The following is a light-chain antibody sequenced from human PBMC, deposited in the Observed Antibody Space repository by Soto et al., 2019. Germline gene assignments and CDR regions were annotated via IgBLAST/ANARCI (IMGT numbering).Light chain of an antibody. CDR2: GAS. Sequence: EIVLTQSPGTLSLSPGERATLSCRASQSVSSSYLVWYQQKPGQAPRLLIYGASSRATGIPDRFSGSGSGTDFTLTISRLEPEDFAVYYCQQYGSSPQYTFGQGTKLEIK. CDR3: QQYGSSPQYT. CDR1: QSVSSSY. J-gene: IGKJ2*01. V-gene: IGKV3-20*01.